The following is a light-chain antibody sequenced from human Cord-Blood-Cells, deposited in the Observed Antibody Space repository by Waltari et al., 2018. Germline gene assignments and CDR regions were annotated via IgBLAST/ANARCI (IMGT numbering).Light chain of an antibody. J-gene: IGLJ2*01. CDR2: GKN. CDR1: SPRSSY. CDR3: NSRGSSGNHVV. Sequence: SSELTQDPAVSVSLGQTVRITCHGDSPRSSYASWYPQKPGQAPVLVISGKNNRPTGIPARFSGSSSGNTAVLTVAGAHAEDEADYFCNSRGSSGNHVVVGGGTKLTVL. V-gene: IGLV3-19*01.